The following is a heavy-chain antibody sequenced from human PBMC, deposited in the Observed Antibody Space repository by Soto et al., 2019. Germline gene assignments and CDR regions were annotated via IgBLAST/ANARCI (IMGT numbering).Heavy chain of an antibody. Sequence: QVQLVQSGAEVEKPGASVKISCKASGYSFTSQYVHWVRQAPGQGLEWMGIINPNGGSTTYAQKFRGRVPMSGDPAQSKVHMGRSALTTGDTRDYFCAREVGGRRGGGGTEPLDIWGQGTMVTVAS. D-gene: IGHD3-16*01. CDR2: INPNGGST. J-gene: IGHJ3*02. V-gene: IGHV1-46*03. CDR3: AREVGGRRGGGGTEPLDI. CDR1: GYSFTSQY.